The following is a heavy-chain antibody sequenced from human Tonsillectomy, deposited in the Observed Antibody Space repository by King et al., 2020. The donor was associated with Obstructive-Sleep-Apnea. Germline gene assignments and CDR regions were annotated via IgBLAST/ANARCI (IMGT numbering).Heavy chain of an antibody. CDR2: FDPEDGET. CDR3: ATTYYYDSSGYYRKLFDY. Sequence: QVQLVESGAEVKKPRASVKVSCKVSGYTLTELSMHWVRQAPGKGLEWMGGFDPEDGETIYAQKFQGRVTMTEDTSTDTAYMELSSLRSEDTAVYYCATTYYYDSSGYYRKLFDYWGQGTLVTVSS. J-gene: IGHJ4*02. V-gene: IGHV1-24*01. D-gene: IGHD3-22*01. CDR1: GYTLTELS.